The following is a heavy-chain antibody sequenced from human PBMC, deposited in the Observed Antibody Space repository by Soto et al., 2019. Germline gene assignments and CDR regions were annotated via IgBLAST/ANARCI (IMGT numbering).Heavy chain of an antibody. V-gene: IGHV3-30*18. CDR3: AKILPYDSSGAMTSDNDY. CDR1: GFTFSSYG. J-gene: IGHJ4*02. Sequence: QVQLVESGGGVVQPGRSLRLSCAASGFTFSSYGMHWVRQAPGKGLEWVAVISYDGSNKYYADSVKGRFTISRDNSKNTLYLQMNSLRAEDTAVYYCAKILPYDSSGAMTSDNDYWGQGTLVTVSS. CDR2: ISYDGSNK. D-gene: IGHD3-22*01.